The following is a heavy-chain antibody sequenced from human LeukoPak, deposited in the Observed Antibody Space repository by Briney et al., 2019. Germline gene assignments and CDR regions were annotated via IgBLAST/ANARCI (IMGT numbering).Heavy chain of an antibody. CDR3: ARPYDFWTGLLDY. Sequence: PGGSLRLSCAASGFTFSSYWMHWVRQAPGKGLVWVSRVNSDGSSSSYADSVKGRFTISRDNAKNTLYLQMNSLRAEDTAVYYCARPYDFWTGLLDYWGQGTLVTVSS. CDR1: GFTFSSYW. J-gene: IGHJ4*02. CDR2: VNSDGSSS. D-gene: IGHD3-3*01. V-gene: IGHV3-74*01.